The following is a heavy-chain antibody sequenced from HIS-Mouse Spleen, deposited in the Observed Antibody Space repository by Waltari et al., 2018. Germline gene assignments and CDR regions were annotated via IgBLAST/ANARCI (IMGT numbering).Heavy chain of an antibody. D-gene: IGHD6-13*01. J-gene: IGHJ2*01. CDR2: IYYSGST. V-gene: IGHV4-39*07. CDR3: AREIPYSSSWYDWYFDL. Sequence: QLQLQESGPGLVKPSETLSLTCTVAGGSISSSSYSWGWNRQPPGKGLEWIGSIYYSGSTYYNPSLKSRVTISVDTSKNQFSLKLSSVTAADTAVYYCAREIPYSSSWYDWYFDLWGRGTLVTVSS. CDR1: GGSISSSSYS.